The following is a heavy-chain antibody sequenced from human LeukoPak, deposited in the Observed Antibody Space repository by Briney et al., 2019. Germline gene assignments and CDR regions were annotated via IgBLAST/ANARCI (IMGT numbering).Heavy chain of an antibody. D-gene: IGHD1-26*01. CDR2: IYYSGST. CDR3: ARVSFRSGRRWVFDY. V-gene: IGHV4-59*01. CDR1: GGSISSYY. Sequence: SETLSLTCTVSGGSISSYYWSWIRQPPGNGLEWIGYIYYSGSTNYNPSLKSRVTISVDTSKNQFSLKLSSVTAADTAVYYCARVSFRSGRRWVFDYWGQGTLVTVSS. J-gene: IGHJ4*02.